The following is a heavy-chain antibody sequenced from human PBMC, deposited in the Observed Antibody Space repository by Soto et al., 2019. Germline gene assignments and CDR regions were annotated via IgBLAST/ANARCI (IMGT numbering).Heavy chain of an antibody. CDR2: IWYDGSNK. Sequence: QVQLVESGGGVVQPGRSLRLSCAASGFTFSSYGMHWVRQAPGKGLEWVAGIWYDGSNKYYAYSVKGRFTISRDNSKTSLFLQMNSGRAEDTAVYYCARHVAGSGSYGLGCLDVWGQGTTVTVSS. CDR1: GFTFSSYG. D-gene: IGHD3-10*01. CDR3: ARHVAGSGSYGLGCLDV. V-gene: IGHV3-33*01. J-gene: IGHJ6*02.